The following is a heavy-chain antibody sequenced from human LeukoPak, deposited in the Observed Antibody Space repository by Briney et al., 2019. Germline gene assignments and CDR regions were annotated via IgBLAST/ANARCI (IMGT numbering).Heavy chain of an antibody. CDR1: GFIFDDYA. D-gene: IGHD1-26*01. CDR3: AKWETVNGYFDL. CDR2: ISWNGAST. J-gene: IGHJ2*01. V-gene: IGHV3-43D*04. Sequence: PGGSLRLSCAASGFIFDDYAMHWVRQAPGKGLEWVSLISWNGASTFYADSVKGRFTISRDNSKNSLYLQMHSLRVEDTALYYCAKWETVNGYFDLWGRGTLDTVSS.